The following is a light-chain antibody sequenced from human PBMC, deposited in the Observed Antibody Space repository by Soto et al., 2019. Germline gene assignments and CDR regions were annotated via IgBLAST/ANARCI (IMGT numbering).Light chain of an antibody. Sequence: DIQMTQSPSTLSASVVDRVTITCRASQSINSWLAWYQQKPGKAPNLLIYDASSLESGVPSRFSGSGSGTEFTLTISSLQPDDFATYYCQQYDSYSPTFGQGTKVDIK. CDR3: QQYDSYSPT. J-gene: IGKJ1*01. CDR2: DAS. V-gene: IGKV1-5*01. CDR1: QSINSW.